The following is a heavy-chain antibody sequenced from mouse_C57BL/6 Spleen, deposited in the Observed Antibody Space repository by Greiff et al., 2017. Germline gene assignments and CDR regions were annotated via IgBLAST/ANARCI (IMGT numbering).Heavy chain of an antibody. CDR1: GYTFTSYW. Sequence: QVQLKESGAELAKPGASVKLSCKASGYTFTSYWMHWVKQRPGQGLEWIGYINPSSGYTKYNQKFKDKATLTADKSSSTAYMQLSSLTYEDSAVXYCARTSYGSSSYYAMDYWGQGTSVTVSS. CDR2: INPSSGYT. V-gene: IGHV1-7*01. CDR3: ARTSYGSSSYYAMDY. J-gene: IGHJ4*01. D-gene: IGHD1-1*01.